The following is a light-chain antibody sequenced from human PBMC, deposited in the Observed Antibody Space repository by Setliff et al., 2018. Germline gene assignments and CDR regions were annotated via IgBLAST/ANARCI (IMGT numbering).Light chain of an antibody. CDR3: SSYAGLNTFVI. CDR2: GVS. J-gene: IGLJ2*01. V-gene: IGLV2-23*02. Sequence: QSALAQPASVSGSPGQSITISCSGTSNDVGSYDLVSWYQQHPGKAPKLIIYGVSDRPSGVSSRFSGSKSGNTASLTISGLQAEDEAAYYCSSYAGLNTFVIFGGGTKVTVL. CDR1: SNDVGSYDL.